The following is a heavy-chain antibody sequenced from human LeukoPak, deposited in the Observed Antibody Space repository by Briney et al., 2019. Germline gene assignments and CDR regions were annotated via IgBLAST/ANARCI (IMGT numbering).Heavy chain of an antibody. V-gene: IGHV3-20*04. J-gene: IGHJ5*02. CDR2: LNWNGGGR. CDR1: GFTFEDYG. Sequence: GGSLRLSCTVSGFTFEDYGMNWVRQVPGKEPEWVSGLNWNGGGRRYADSVKGRFIISRDSAKGVLYLQLNDLRVEDTALYYCARDAVPSGRSWFDPWGQGTLVTVSS. CDR3: ARDAVPSGRSWFDP. D-gene: IGHD4-17*01.